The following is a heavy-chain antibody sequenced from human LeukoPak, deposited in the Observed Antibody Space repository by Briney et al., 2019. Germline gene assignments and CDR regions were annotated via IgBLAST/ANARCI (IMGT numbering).Heavy chain of an antibody. V-gene: IGHV4-4*07. CDR1: GGSISSYY. J-gene: IGHJ5*02. CDR3: ARVQDRDYYGSGSYYNNWFDP. D-gene: IGHD3-10*01. CDR2: IYTSGST. Sequence: SETLSLTCTVSGGSISSYYWSWIRQPAGKGLEWIGRIYTSGSTNYNPSLKSRVTMSVDTSKNQFSLKLSSVTAADTAVYYCARVQDRDYYGSGSYYNNWFDPWGQGTLVTVSS.